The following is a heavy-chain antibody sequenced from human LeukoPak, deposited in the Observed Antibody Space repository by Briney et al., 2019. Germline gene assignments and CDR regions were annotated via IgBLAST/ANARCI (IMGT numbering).Heavy chain of an antibody. CDR2: IDWDDDK. CDR3: ARSPSSRRYAFDI. Sequence: SGPTLVNPTQTLTLTCTFSGFSLSTSGMCVRLIRQPPGKALEWLARIDWDDDKYYSTSLKTRLTISKDTSKNQVVLTMTNMDPVDTATYYCARSPSSRRYAFDIWGQGTMVTVSS. J-gene: IGHJ3*02. V-gene: IGHV2-70*11. CDR1: GFSLSTSGMC. D-gene: IGHD2-2*01.